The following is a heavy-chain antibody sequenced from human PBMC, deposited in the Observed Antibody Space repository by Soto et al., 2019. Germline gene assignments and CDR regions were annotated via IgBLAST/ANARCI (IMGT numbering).Heavy chain of an antibody. CDR3: AREIISGPVWSGFDY. D-gene: IGHD3-3*01. J-gene: IGHJ4*02. CDR2: IIPILGIA. V-gene: IGHV1-69*04. CDR1: GGTFSSYT. Sequence: GASVKVSCKASGGTFSSYTISWVRQAPGQGLEWMGRIIPILGIANYAQKFQGRVTITADKSTSTAYMELSSLRSEDTAVYYCAREIISGPVWSGFDYWGQGTLVTVSS.